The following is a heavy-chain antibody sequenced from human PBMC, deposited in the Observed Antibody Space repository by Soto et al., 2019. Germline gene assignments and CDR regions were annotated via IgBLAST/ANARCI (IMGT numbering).Heavy chain of an antibody. CDR3: ARRTSSWSFDV. Sequence: GGSLRLSCAASGFTFSSYATSWVRQAPGKGLEWVSAISGSGGSTYYADSVKGRFTFSRDNSKNTLSLQMNSLRAEDTAVYYCARRTSSWSFDVWGQGTLVTGSS. J-gene: IGHJ4*02. CDR2: ISGSGGST. V-gene: IGHV3-23*01. CDR1: GFTFSSYA. D-gene: IGHD6-13*01.